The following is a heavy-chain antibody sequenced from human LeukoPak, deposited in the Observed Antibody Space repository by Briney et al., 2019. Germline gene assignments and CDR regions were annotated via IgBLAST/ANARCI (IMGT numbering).Heavy chain of an antibody. Sequence: ASVKVSCKASGYIFTTYSIHWVRQAPGQGLEWLGIIYPSGGSTAYAQKFQGRVTMTRDTSTSTVYMELRSLRSDDTAVYYCAIPGSSGRYYWGQGTLVTVSS. V-gene: IGHV1-46*01. J-gene: IGHJ4*02. D-gene: IGHD6-19*01. CDR1: GYIFTTYS. CDR3: AIPGSSGRYY. CDR2: IYPSGGST.